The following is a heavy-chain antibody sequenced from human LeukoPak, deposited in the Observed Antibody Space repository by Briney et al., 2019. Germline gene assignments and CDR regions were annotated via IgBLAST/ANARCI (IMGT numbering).Heavy chain of an antibody. Sequence: GRSLRLSCAASGFTFSSYAMSWVRQAPGKGLEWVSAISGSGGSTYYADSVKGRFTISRDNSKNTLYLQMNSLRAEDTAVYYCAKDGATVTTVGHFDYWGQGTLVTVSS. V-gene: IGHV3-23*01. CDR1: GFTFSSYA. CDR3: AKDGATVTTVGHFDY. D-gene: IGHD4-17*01. J-gene: IGHJ4*02. CDR2: ISGSGGST.